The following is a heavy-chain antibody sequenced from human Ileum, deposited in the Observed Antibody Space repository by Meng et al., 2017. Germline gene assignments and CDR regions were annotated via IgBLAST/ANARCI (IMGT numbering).Heavy chain of an antibody. D-gene: IGHD6-6*01. V-gene: IGHV3-33*01. CDR3: ARDWQLNYYYYGMDV. CDR1: GFTFSSYG. Sequence: GESLKISCAASGFTFSSYGMHWVRQAPGKGLEWVAVIWYDGSNKYYADSVKGRFTISRDNSKNTLYLQMNSLRAEETAMYYCARDWQLNYYYYGMDVWGQGTTVTVSS. CDR2: IWYDGSNK. J-gene: IGHJ6*02.